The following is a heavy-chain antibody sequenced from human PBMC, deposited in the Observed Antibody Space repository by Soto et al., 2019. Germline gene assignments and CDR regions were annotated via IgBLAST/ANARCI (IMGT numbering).Heavy chain of an antibody. CDR1: RGRFLSSH. J-gene: IGHJ6*02. CDR3: AREDCTKGVCYYGLDV. D-gene: IGHD2-8*01. V-gene: IGHV1-18*01. CDR2: ISAYNGNT. Sequence: VSCTIVRGRFLSSHSNCGGPTRAPGLEWMGWISAYNGNTNYAQKLQGRVTMTTDTSTSTAYMELRSLRSDDTAVYYGAREDCTKGVCYYGLDVRRQGTTVTFSS.